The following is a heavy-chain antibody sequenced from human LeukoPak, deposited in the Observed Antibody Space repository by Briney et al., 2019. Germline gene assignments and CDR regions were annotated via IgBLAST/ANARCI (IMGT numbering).Heavy chain of an antibody. CDR2: IIPIFGTA. D-gene: IGHD3-10*01. CDR1: GYTFTSYY. J-gene: IGHJ6*03. CDR3: ARGSSYGSGIYYYYYYMDV. Sequence: SVKVSCKASGYTFTSYYMHWVRQAPGQGLEWMGGIIPIFGTANYAQKFQGRVTITADESTSTAYMELSSLRSEDTAVYYCARGSSYGSGIYYYYYYMDVWGKGTTVTVSS. V-gene: IGHV1-69*13.